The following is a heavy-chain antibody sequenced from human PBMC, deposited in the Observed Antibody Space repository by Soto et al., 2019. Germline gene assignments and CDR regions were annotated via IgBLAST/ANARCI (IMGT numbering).Heavy chain of an antibody. J-gene: IGHJ3*02. CDR2: IIPMLNIT. Sequence: QVQLVQSGAEVKKPGSSVKVSCKASGGTFSTYTIIWVQQAPGQGLEWMGRIIPMLNITNTAQSFQDRVTIIADKSTSTAYLELSTLRSDDTAMYFCTLGSWSAETFDIWGRGTMVTVSS. CDR3: TLGSWSAETFDI. V-gene: IGHV1-69*02. CDR1: GGTFSTYT. D-gene: IGHD6-13*01.